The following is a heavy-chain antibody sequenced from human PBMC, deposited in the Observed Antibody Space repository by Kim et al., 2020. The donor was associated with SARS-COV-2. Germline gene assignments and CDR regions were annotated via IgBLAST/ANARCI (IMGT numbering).Heavy chain of an antibody. D-gene: IGHD6-13*01. V-gene: IGHV4-59*01. J-gene: IGHJ6*02. CDR2: IYYSGST. CDR3: ARRIAAAGPQGYYYYGMDV. CDR1: GGSISSYY. Sequence: SETLSLTCTVSGGSISSYYWSWIRQPPGKGLEWIGYIYYSGSTNYNPSLKSRVTISVDTSKNQFSLKLSSVTAADTAVYYCARRIAAAGPQGYYYYGMDVWGQGTTVTVSS.